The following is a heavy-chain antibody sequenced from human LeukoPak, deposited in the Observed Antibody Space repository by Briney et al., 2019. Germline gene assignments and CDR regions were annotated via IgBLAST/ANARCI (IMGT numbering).Heavy chain of an antibody. Sequence: GGSLRLSCAASGFIFSDYYMTWIRQAPGKGLGWVAHIDVRGDTTLYADSVKGRFTVSRDSANNSLYLQMNSLRAEDTAVYYCAREDNVWNLLYNYYMDVWGKGTTVTVS. D-gene: IGHD1-1*01. J-gene: IGHJ6*03. V-gene: IGHV3-11*01. CDR2: IDVRGDTT. CDR1: GFIFSDYY. CDR3: AREDNVWNLLYNYYMDV.